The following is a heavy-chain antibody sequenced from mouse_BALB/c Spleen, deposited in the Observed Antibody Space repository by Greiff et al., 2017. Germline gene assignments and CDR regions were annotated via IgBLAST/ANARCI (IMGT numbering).Heavy chain of an antibody. CDR3: ARWGYGNYYFDY. V-gene: IGHV1-63*02. CDR1: GYTFTNYW. D-gene: IGHD2-1*01. Sequence: VQLQQSGAELVRPGTSVKISCKASGYTFTNYWLGWVKQRPGHGLEWIGDIYPGGGYTNYNEKFKGKATLTADTSSSTAYMQLSSLTSEDSAVYFCARWGYGNYYFDYWGQGTTLTVSS. J-gene: IGHJ2*01. CDR2: IYPGGGYT.